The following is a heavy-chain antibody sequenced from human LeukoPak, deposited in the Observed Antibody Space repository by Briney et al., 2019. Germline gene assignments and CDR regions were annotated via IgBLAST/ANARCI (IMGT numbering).Heavy chain of an antibody. CDR1: GGSISSYY. CDR3: ARGIAVAVFDY. J-gene: IGHJ4*02. Sequence: SETLSLTCTVSGGSISSYYWSWIGQPPGKGLEWIGYIYYSGSTNYNPSLKSRVTISVDTSKNQFSLKLSSVTAADTAVYYCARGIAVAVFDYWGQGTLVTVSS. CDR2: IYYSGST. D-gene: IGHD6-19*01. V-gene: IGHV4-59*01.